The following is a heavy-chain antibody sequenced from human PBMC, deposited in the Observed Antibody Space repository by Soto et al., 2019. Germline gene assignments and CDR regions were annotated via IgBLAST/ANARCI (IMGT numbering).Heavy chain of an antibody. CDR3: ARGTYYYYYGMDV. V-gene: IGHV4-34*01. CDR1: GGSFSRYY. CDR2: INHSGST. Sequence: SETLPLTCAVHGGSFSRYYWSCIRQPPGKGLEWIGEINHSGSTNYNPSLKSRVTISVDTSKNQFSLKLSSVTAADTAVYYCARGTYYYYYGMDVWGQGTTVTVS. J-gene: IGHJ6*02.